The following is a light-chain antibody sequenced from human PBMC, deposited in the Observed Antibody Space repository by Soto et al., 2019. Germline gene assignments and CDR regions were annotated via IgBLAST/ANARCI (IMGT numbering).Light chain of an antibody. CDR1: TPNIGSNP. CDR2: SNN. J-gene: IGLJ1*01. CDR3: AAWDDSLNGRYV. Sequence: VLTQPPSASGTSGQRVTISCSGSTPNIGSNPVNWYQQLPGTAPKLLIYSNNQRPSGVPDRFSGSKSGTSASLAISGLQSEDEADYYCAAWDDSLNGRYVFGTGTKVTVL. V-gene: IGLV1-44*01.